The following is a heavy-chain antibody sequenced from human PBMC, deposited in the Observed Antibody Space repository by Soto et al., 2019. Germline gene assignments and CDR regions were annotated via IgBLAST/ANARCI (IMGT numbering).Heavy chain of an antibody. D-gene: IGHD6-13*01. CDR1: GFTFSSYG. V-gene: IGHV3-33*01. J-gene: IGHJ4*02. CDR2: IWYDGSNK. CDR3: ARIAAAGPFDY. Sequence: GGSLRLSCAASGFTFSSYGMHWVRQAPGKGLEWVAVIWYDGSNKYYADSVKGRFTISRDNSKNTLYLQMNSLRAEDTAVYYCARIAAAGPFDYWGRGTLVTVSS.